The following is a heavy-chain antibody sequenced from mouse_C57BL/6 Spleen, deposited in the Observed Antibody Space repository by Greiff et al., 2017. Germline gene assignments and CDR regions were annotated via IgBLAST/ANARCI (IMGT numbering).Heavy chain of an antibody. J-gene: IGHJ4*01. CDR1: GFTFSDYG. CDR2: ISSGSSTI. V-gene: IGHV5-17*01. CDR3: ARGGCSTRVVGAMHS. D-gene: IGHD1-1*01. Sequence: EVQLVESGGGLVKPGGSLKLSCAASGFTFSDYGMHWVRQAPEKGLEWVAYISSGSSTIYYADTVKGRFTISRDNAKNTLFLQMTSLRSEDTAMYYCARGGCSTRVVGAMHSRGPGTPVTASS.